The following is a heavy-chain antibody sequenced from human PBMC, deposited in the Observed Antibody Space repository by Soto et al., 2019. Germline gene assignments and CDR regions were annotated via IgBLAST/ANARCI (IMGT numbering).Heavy chain of an antibody. V-gene: IGHV1-69*01. Sequence: QVQLVQSGAEVKKPGSSVKVSCKASGGTFSSYAISWVRQAPGQGLEWMGGIIPIFGTANNAQKFQGRVTITADESTSTAYMELSSLRSDDTAVYYCARLHYDPIDLNWYFDLWGRGTLVTVSS. CDR1: GGTFSSYA. D-gene: IGHD4-17*01. CDR3: ARLHYDPIDLNWYFDL. CDR2: IIPIFGTA. J-gene: IGHJ2*01.